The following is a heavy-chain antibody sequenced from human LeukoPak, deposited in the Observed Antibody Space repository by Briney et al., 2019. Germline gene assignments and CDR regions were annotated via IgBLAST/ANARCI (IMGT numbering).Heavy chain of an antibody. CDR2: IYYSGST. Sequence: SETLSLTCTVSAGSISSYYWSWIRQPPGKGLEWIGYIYYSGSTNYNPSLKSRVTISVDTSKNQFSLKLSSVTAADTAVYYCARVGRSWYPYYYMDVWGKGTTVTVS. D-gene: IGHD6-13*01. CDR3: ARVGRSWYPYYYMDV. CDR1: AGSISSYY. V-gene: IGHV4-59*01. J-gene: IGHJ6*03.